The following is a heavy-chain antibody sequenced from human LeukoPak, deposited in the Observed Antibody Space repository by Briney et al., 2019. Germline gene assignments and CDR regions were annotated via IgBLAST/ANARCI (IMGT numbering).Heavy chain of an antibody. CDR1: GFTFSSYS. D-gene: IGHD1-14*01. J-gene: IGHJ5*02. Sequence: PGGSLRLSCAASGFTFSSYSMNWVRQAPGKGLEWVSSISSSSSYIYYADSVKGRFTISRDNAKNSLYLQMNSLRAEDTAVYYCAKGQVSGAPRVRFDPWGQGSLVTVSS. CDR2: ISSSSSYI. V-gene: IGHV3-21*01. CDR3: AKGQVSGAPRVRFDP.